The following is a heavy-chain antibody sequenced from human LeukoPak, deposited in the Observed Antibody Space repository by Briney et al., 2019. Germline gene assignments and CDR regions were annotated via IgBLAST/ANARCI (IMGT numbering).Heavy chain of an antibody. CDR3: ARVRGDFETD. V-gene: IGHV4-59*01. CDR1: GGSISSYY. CDR2: RYYSGST. Sequence: SGTLSLTCSVSGGSISSYYWTWIRQPPGKGLEWIGYRYYSGSTTYNPSLKSRVTISVDTSKSQFSLKLISVTAADTAIYYCARVRGDFETDWGQGTLVAVSS. D-gene: IGHD3-16*01. J-gene: IGHJ1*01.